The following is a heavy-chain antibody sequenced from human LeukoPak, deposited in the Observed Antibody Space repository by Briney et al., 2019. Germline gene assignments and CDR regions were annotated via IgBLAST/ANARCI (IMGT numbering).Heavy chain of an antibody. CDR2: ISRSSIHM. CDR1: GFSFSSYS. J-gene: IGHJ4*02. Sequence: GGSLTLSCAASGFSFSSYSMNCVRQSPGKGLEWVSSISRSSIHMYYTDSVKARFTISRDNDKSSLYLQMNSVRAEDTGIYYCASSSRDIVVVQARGYWGQGTLVTVSS. CDR3: ASSSRDIVVVQARGY. D-gene: IGHD2-2*01. V-gene: IGHV3-21*01.